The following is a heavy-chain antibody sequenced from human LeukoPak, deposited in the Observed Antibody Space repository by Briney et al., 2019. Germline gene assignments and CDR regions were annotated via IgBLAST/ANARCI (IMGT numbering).Heavy chain of an antibody. V-gene: IGHV3-9*03. D-gene: IGHD3-22*01. CDR3: AKDSGYYDSSGYYDY. CDR2: ISWNSGSI. Sequence: PGRSLRLSCAASGFTFDDYAMHWVRQAPGKGLEWVSGISWNSGSIGYADSVKGRFTISRDNAKNSLYLQMNSLRAEDMALYYCAKDSGYYDSSGYYDYWGRGTLVTVSS. CDR1: GFTFDDYA. J-gene: IGHJ4*02.